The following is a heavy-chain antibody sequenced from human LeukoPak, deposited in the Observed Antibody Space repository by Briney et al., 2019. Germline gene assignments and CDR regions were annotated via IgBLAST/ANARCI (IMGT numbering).Heavy chain of an antibody. J-gene: IGHJ3*02. D-gene: IGHD1-26*01. Sequence: PGGSLRLSCAASGFTFSNYNINWVRQAPGKGLEWVSFIGSSSSPIYYADSVKGRFTVSRDNAKNSLYLHLNSLRDEDTAVYYRARDPRPYSGSGLHFDIWGQGTLVTVSS. CDR2: IGSSSSPI. CDR3: ARDPRPYSGSGLHFDI. CDR1: GFTFSNYN. V-gene: IGHV3-48*02.